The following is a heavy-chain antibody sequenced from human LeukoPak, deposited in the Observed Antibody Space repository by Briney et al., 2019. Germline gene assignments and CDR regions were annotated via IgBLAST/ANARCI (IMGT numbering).Heavy chain of an antibody. CDR2: INHSGST. D-gene: IGHD3-10*01. V-gene: IGHV4-34*01. J-gene: IGHJ5*02. CDR3: ARGGDWFDP. CDR1: GGSFSGYY. Sequence: SETLSLTCAVYGGSFSGYYWSWIRQPPGKGLEWIGEINHSGSTNYNPSLKSRVTISVDTSKNQFSLKLSSVAAADTAVYYCARGGDWFDPWGQGTLVTVFS.